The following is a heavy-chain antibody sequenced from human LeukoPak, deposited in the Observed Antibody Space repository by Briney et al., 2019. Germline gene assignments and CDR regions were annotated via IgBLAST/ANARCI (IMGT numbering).Heavy chain of an antibody. CDR3: ARVGFTARANDAFDI. Sequence: SQTLSLTCTVSGGSISSGSYYWSWIRQPAGKGLEWIGRIYTSGSTNYNPSLKSRVTISVDTSENQFSLKLSSVTAADTAVYYCARVGFTARANDAFDIWGQGTMVTVSS. CDR2: IYTSGST. V-gene: IGHV4-61*02. J-gene: IGHJ3*02. CDR1: GGSISSGSYY. D-gene: IGHD3-16*01.